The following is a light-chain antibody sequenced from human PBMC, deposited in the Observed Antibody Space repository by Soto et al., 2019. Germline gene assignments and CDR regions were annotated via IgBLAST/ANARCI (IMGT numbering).Light chain of an antibody. CDR1: QGIRNY. CDR3: QYLNSFPLT. Sequence: IQLTQSPSSLSASVGDSVTITCRASQGIRNYLAWYQQKPGKAPNLLIYLASTLQGGVPSRFSGSGSGTDFSLNSSSLQPEDVATYYCQYLNSFPLTFGGGTKVELK. J-gene: IGKJ4*01. V-gene: IGKV1-9*01. CDR2: LAS.